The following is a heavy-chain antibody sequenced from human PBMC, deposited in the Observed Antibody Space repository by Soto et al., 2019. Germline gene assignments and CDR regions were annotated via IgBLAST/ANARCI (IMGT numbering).Heavy chain of an antibody. CDR3: ARDIPYYSSGYWFDY. Sequence: QVQLVQSGAEVKKPGASVKVSCKASGYTFTSYGISWVRQAPGQWLEWMGWISAYNGNTNYAQKLQGRVTMTTDTSTSTAYMELRSLRSDDTAVYYCARDIPYYSSGYWFDYWGQGTLVTVSS. CDR2: ISAYNGNT. D-gene: IGHD3-22*01. J-gene: IGHJ4*02. V-gene: IGHV1-18*04. CDR1: GYTFTSYG.